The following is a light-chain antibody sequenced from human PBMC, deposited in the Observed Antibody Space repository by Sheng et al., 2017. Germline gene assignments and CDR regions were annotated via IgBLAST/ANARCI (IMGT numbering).Light chain of an antibody. J-gene: IGKJ1*01. CDR1: QSISSH. CDR2: AAS. V-gene: IGKV1-39*01. CDR3: QQSHNSPAWT. Sequence: IQMTQSPSSLSASVGDRVTITCRASQSISSHLNWYQQKPGKAPDLLIYAASNLXXGVPSRXSGSGTGTDFTLTISGLQPEDFATYFCQQSHNSPAWTFGQGTKVEMK.